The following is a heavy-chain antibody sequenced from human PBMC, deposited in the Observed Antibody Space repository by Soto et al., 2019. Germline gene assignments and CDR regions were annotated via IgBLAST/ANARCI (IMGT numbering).Heavy chain of an antibody. Sequence: SETLSLTCTVSGGSISSYYWSWIRQPPGKGLEWIGYIYYSGSTNYNPSLESRVTVSVDTSKNQFSLKLSSVTAADTAVYYCARIDLDYGDYDYWGQGTLVTVSS. CDR2: IYYSGST. V-gene: IGHV4-59*01. CDR3: ARIDLDYGDYDY. CDR1: GGSISSYY. D-gene: IGHD4-17*01. J-gene: IGHJ4*02.